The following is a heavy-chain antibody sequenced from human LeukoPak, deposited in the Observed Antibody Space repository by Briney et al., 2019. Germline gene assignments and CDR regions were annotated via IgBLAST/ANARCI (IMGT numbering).Heavy chain of an antibody. CDR1: GFTFSSYW. Sequence: PGGSLRLSCAASGFTFSSYWMSWVRQAPGKGLEWVANINQDGSEMYYVDSVKGRFTISRDNPKNSLYLQMNSLRAEDTAVYYCAQQVGYCSSGSCYFTYWGQGTLVTVSS. CDR3: AQQVGYCSSGSCYFTY. V-gene: IGHV3-7*03. D-gene: IGHD2-15*01. CDR2: INQDGSEM. J-gene: IGHJ1*01.